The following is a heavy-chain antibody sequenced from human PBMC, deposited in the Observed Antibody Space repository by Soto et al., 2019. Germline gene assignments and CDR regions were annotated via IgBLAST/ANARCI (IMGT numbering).Heavy chain of an antibody. D-gene: IGHD2-21*02. J-gene: IGHJ4*02. Sequence: LRLSCSASGFSLTNFAVSCVRKAPGKGLEWVAGIGASGDITWYSDSVKGRLSISRDNSKNTLYLQLNSLIFEDTAVYYCAKDDFTDRGDDYFDYWGPGTLDTVTS. CDR2: IGASGDIT. V-gene: IGHV3-23*01. CDR3: AKDDFTDRGDDYFDY. CDR1: GFSLTNFA.